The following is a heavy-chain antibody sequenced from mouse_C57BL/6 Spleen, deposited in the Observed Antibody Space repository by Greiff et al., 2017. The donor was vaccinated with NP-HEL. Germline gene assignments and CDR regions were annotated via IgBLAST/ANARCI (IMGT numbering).Heavy chain of an antibody. CDR2: INPSSGYT. V-gene: IGHV1-4*01. CDR3: ARWGLVAMDY. D-gene: IGHD1-1*02. J-gene: IGHJ4*01. CDR1: GYTFTSYT. Sequence: QVQLQQSGAELARPGASVKMSCKASGYTFTSYTMHWVKQRPGQGLEWIGYINPSSGYTKYNQKFKDKATLTADKSSSTAYMQLSSLTSEDSAVYYCARWGLVAMDYWGQGTSVTVSS.